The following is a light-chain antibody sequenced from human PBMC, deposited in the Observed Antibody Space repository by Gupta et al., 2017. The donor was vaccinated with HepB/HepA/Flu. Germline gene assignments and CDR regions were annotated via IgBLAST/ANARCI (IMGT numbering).Light chain of an antibody. CDR1: KLGDKY. J-gene: IGLJ2*01. Sequence: SYDLTQPPSLSVSPGQTASITCSGDKLGDKYACWYQQKPGQSPVLVIYQDSKRPSGIPERFSGSNSGNTATLTISGTQAMDEADYYCQAWDSSTGVFGGGTKLTVL. CDR3: QAWDSSTGV. CDR2: QDS. V-gene: IGLV3-1*01.